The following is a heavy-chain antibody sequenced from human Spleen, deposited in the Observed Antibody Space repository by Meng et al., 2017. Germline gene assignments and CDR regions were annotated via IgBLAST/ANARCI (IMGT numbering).Heavy chain of an antibody. CDR3: ARDTDWHNFDY. CDR1: GFTFGSYW. CDR2: IGKDGSDK. V-gene: IGHV3-7*01. J-gene: IGHJ4*02. D-gene: IGHD3/OR15-3a*01. Sequence: GESLKISCAASGFTFGSYWMTWVRQAPGKGLEWVANIGKDGSDKYYVDSVKGRITISRDNAKNSLYLQMNSLRAEDTAVYYCARDTDWHNFDYWGQGTRVT.